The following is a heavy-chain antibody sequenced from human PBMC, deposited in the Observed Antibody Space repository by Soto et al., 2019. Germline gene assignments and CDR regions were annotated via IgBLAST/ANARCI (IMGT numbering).Heavy chain of an antibody. CDR3: ARDGEQELVLAYYYAMYV. D-gene: IGHD3-10*01. Sequence: EVQLVESGGGLVKPGGSLRLSCAASGFTFNASNMNWVRQAPGKGLECVSSITSTSLYIYYTDSIKGRFTISRDNVKNSLYLQMDSLRAEDTAVYYCARDGEQELVLAYYYAMYVLGQGTTVTFSS. CDR2: ITSTSLYI. J-gene: IGHJ6*02. V-gene: IGHV3-21*01. CDR1: GFTFNASN.